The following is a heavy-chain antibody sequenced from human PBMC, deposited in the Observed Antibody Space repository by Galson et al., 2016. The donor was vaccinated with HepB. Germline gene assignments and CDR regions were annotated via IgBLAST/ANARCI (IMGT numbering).Heavy chain of an antibody. CDR3: AREAGVRGSYYYNPPDY. J-gene: IGHJ4*02. CDR2: INAGNDNT. D-gene: IGHD1-26*01. V-gene: IGHV1-3*01. Sequence: SVKVSCKASGGTFSSYAISWVRQAPGQGLEWMGWINAGNDNTKYSQKLQGRVTITRDTSASTAYMELNTLTSEDTAVYYCAREAGVRGSYYYNPPDYWGQGTLVTVSS. CDR1: GGTFSSYA.